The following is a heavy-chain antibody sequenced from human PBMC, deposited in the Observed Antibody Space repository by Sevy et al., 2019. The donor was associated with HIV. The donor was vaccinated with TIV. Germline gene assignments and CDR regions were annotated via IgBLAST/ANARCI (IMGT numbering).Heavy chain of an antibody. V-gene: IGHV3-21*01. Sequence: GGSLRLSCAASGFSFSTYSMNWVRQAPGKGLEWVSSITSGSTYTYYVDSVKGRFSISRDNATNSVFLQMNSLRAEDTAVYYCAGSPEFQYQMLYGRQKYNGMDVWGQGTTVTVSS. CDR2: ITSGSTYT. J-gene: IGHJ6*02. CDR1: GFSFSTYS. D-gene: IGHD2-2*02. CDR3: AGSPEFQYQMLYGRQKYNGMDV.